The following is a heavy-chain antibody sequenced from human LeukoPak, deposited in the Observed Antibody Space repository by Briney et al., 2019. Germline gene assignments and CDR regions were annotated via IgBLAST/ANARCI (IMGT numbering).Heavy chain of an antibody. CDR1: GGSISSGGYS. J-gene: IGHJ4*02. V-gene: IGHV4-30-2*01. Sequence: PSQTLSLTCAVSGGSISSGGYSWSWIRQPPGKGLEWIGYIYHSGSTYYNPSLKSRVTISVDRSKNQFSLKLSSVTAADTAVYYCARGAVVVVVPAAIRPSLFDYWGQGTLVTVSS. CDR3: ARGAVVVVVPAAIRPSLFDY. CDR2: IYHSGST. D-gene: IGHD2-2*01.